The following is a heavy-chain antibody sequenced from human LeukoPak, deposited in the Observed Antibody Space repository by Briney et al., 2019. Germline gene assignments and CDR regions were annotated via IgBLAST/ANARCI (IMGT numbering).Heavy chain of an antibody. Sequence: SVKVPCKASGGTFSSYAISWVRQAPGQGLEWMGRIIPIFGTANYAQKFQGRVTITTDESTSTAYMELSSLRSEDTAVYYCARGQNPYGSGSYYSVMAFDYWGQGTLVTVSS. CDR1: GGTFSSYA. CDR2: IIPIFGTA. CDR3: ARGQNPYGSGSYYSVMAFDY. V-gene: IGHV1-69*05. D-gene: IGHD3-10*01. J-gene: IGHJ4*02.